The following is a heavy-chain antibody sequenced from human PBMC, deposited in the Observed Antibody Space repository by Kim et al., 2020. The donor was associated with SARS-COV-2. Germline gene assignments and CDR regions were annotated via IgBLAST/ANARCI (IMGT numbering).Heavy chain of an antibody. Sequence: ASVKVSCKASGYTFTSYAINWVRQAPGQGLEWMRWINTNTGNPTFAQGFTGRFVFSLDTSVSTAYLQISSLKAEDTAVYYCARDRGAVANTLNWFDPWGQGTLVTVSS. CDR3: ARDRGAVANTLNWFDP. D-gene: IGHD6-19*01. CDR2: INTNTGNP. J-gene: IGHJ5*01. CDR1: GYTFTSYA. V-gene: IGHV7-4-1*02.